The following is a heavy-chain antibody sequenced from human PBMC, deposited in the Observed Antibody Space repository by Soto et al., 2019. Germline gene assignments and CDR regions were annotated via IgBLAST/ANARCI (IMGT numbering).Heavy chain of an antibody. V-gene: IGHV4-30-4*01. Sequence: SETLSLTCTVSGGSISSGDYYWSWIRQPPGKGLEWIGYIYYSGSTYYNPSLKSRVTISVDTSRNQFSLKLSSVTAADTAVYYCARDTPLSNRARLGGMDVWGQGTTVTVSS. CDR3: ARDTPLSNRARLGGMDV. J-gene: IGHJ6*02. D-gene: IGHD3-16*01. CDR1: GGSISSGDYY. CDR2: IYYSGST.